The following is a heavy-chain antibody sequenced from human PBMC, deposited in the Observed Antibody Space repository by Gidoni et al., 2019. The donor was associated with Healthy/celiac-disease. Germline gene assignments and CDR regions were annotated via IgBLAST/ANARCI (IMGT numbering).Heavy chain of an antibody. CDR2: ISSSSSYI. J-gene: IGHJ4*02. V-gene: IGHV3-21*01. D-gene: IGHD4-17*01. CDR1: GFTFSSYS. CDR3: ARALTTVTTSYGF. Sequence: VQLVESGGGLVKPGGSLRLSCAASGFTFSSYSMNWVRQAPGKGLEWVSSISSSSSYIYYADSVKGRFTISRDNAKNSLYLQMNSLRAEDTAVYYCARALTTVTTSYGFWGQGTLVTVSS.